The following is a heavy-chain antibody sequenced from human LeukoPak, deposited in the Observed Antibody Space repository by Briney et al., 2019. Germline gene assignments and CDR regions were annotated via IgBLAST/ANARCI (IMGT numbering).Heavy chain of an antibody. J-gene: IGHJ3*02. CDR2: IYPGDSDT. CDR3: ARLGPRWSPMINAFDI. D-gene: IGHD5-24*01. Sequence: KAGESLKISCKGSGYSFTSYWIGWVRQMPGKGLEWMGIIYPGDSDTRYSPSFQGQVTISADKSISTAYLQWSSLKASDTAMYYCARLGPRWSPMINAFDIWGQGTMVTVSS. V-gene: IGHV5-51*01. CDR1: GYSFTSYW.